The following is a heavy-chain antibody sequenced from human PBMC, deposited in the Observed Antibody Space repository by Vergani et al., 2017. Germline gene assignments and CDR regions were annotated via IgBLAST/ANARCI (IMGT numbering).Heavy chain of an antibody. CDR2: LCSRGST. V-gene: IGHV4-4*07. D-gene: IGHD7-27*01. Sequence: QVQMQESGPGLVKTSETLSLTCSASGAPISYWCWSWLRQPAGKGLEWVGRLCSRGSTNYKPSLKSRVTMSIDTSKNQFSLKLTSVTAADTAVYYCATGAGPFDIWGQGTLVTVSS. J-gene: IGHJ4*02. CDR3: ATGAGPFDI. CDR1: GAPISYWC.